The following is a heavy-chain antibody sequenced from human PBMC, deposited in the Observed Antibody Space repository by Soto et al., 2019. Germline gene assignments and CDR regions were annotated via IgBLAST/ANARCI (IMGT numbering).Heavy chain of an antibody. D-gene: IGHD3-16*02. CDR3: ARVPSLWDYVWGSYRYTVYFDY. CDR2: IKEDGSEQ. V-gene: IGHV3-7*04. Sequence: GGSLRLSCAASGFTFSTYWMNWVRQAPGKGLEWVANIKEDGSEQYYVDSVKGRFTISRDNAKNSLYLQMNSLRAEDTAVYYCARVPSLWDYVWGSYRYTVYFDYWGQGTLVTVSS. CDR1: GFTFSTYW. J-gene: IGHJ4*02.